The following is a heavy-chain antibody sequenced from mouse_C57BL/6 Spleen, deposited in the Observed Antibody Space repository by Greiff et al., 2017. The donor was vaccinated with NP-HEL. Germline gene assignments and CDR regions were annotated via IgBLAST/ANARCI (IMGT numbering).Heavy chain of an antibody. Sequence: VQLQQSGAELVMPGASVKLSCKASGYTFTSYWMHWVKQRPGQGLEWIGEIDPSDSYTNYNQKFKGKSTLTVDKSSSTAYMQLSSLTSDDSAVYYCARRGGDYWGQGTTLTVSS. CDR1: GYTFTSYW. J-gene: IGHJ2*01. V-gene: IGHV1-69*01. CDR2: IDPSDSYT. CDR3: ARRGGDY.